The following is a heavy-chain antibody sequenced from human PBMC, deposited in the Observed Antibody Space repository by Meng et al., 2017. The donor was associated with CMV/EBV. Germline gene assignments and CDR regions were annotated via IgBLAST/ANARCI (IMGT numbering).Heavy chain of an antibody. Sequence: GESLKISCAASGFTFSSYWMSWVRQAPGKGLEWVANIKQDGSEKYYVDSVKGRFTISRDNAKNSLYLQMNGLRAEDTAVYYCARGNNYDFWSGDAFDIWGQGTMVTVSS. CDR1: GFTFSSYW. CDR2: IKQDGSEK. CDR3: ARGNNYDFWSGDAFDI. D-gene: IGHD3-3*01. V-gene: IGHV3-7*01. J-gene: IGHJ3*02.